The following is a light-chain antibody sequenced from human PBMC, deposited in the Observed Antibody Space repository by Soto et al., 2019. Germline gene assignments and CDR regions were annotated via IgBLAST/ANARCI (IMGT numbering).Light chain of an antibody. CDR3: QQYNSFSGT. Sequence: DIRMTQSPSALSASVGDRVIITCRASQYISNWVAWYQQKPGKAPKLLIYDASTLESGVPSRFTGSSSGTEFTLTISSLQPDDFAPYYCQQYNSFSGTFGGGTKVEIK. CDR1: QYISNW. V-gene: IGKV1-5*01. J-gene: IGKJ4*01. CDR2: DAS.